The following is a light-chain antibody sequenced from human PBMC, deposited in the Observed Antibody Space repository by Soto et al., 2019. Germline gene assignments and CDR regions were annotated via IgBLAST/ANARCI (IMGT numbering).Light chain of an antibody. J-gene: IGLJ1*01. CDR1: KNDIGVYDF. CDR2: EVV. CDR3: KSYAGSNTYV. V-gene: IGLV2-8*01. Sequence: QSVLTQPPSASGSPGQSVTISCTGTKNDIGVYDFVSWYQHHPGKAPRLIIYEVVQRPSGVPDRFSGSKSGNTASLTVSGLQAADEADYFCKSYAGSNTYVFGSGPKV.